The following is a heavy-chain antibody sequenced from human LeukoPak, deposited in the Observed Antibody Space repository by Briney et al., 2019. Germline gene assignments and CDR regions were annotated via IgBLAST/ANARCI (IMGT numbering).Heavy chain of an antibody. CDR2: ISSSSSYI. D-gene: IGHD1-26*01. J-gene: IGHJ4*02. CDR3: AKDSLQWELQRIIDY. CDR1: GFTFSSYS. V-gene: IGHV3-21*04. Sequence: GGSLRLSCAASGFTFSSYSMNWVRQAPGKGLEWVSSISSSSSYIYYADSVKGRFTISRDNSKNTLYLQMNSLRAEDTAVYYCAKDSLQWELQRIIDYWGQGTLVTVSS.